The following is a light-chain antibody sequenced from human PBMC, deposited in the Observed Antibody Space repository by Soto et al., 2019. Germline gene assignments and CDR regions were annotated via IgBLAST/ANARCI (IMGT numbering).Light chain of an antibody. CDR3: QQDGSSPPFT. CDR2: GAS. Sequence: IVLTQSPGTLSLTPGERATLSCRASQSVRSSYLAWYPQKPGQAPRLLIYGASSRATGIPDRFSGSGSGTDFTLKISRLEPEDSAVYYCQQDGSSPPFTFGPGTRVDIQ. J-gene: IGKJ3*01. V-gene: IGKV3-20*01. CDR1: QSVRSSY.